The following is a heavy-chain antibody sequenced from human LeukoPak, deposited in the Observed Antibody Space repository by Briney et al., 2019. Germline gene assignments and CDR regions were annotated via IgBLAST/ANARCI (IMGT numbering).Heavy chain of an antibody. D-gene: IGHD1-7*01. CDR2: IKQDGSVK. CDR3: AREEVWNFYNWFDP. V-gene: IGHV3-7*01. J-gene: IGHJ5*02. CDR1: GFTFSSYW. Sequence: GGSLRLSCAASGFTFSSYWMSWVRQAPGKGLEWVANIKQDGSVKYYVDSVKGRFTISRDNAKSSLYLQMNSLRAEDTAVYYCAREEVWNFYNWFDPWGQGTLVTVSS.